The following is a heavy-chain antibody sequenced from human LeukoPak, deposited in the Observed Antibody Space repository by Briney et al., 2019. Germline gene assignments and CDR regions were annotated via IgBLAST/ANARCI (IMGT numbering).Heavy chain of an antibody. V-gene: IGHV4-59*08. Sequence: SETLSLTCTVSGGSISSYYLSWVRQPPGKGLEWIGYIYYSGSTNYYPSLKSRVTISVDTSKNQFSLTLSSVTAADAAVYYCARLAYVYDYVWGSYRSDAFDIWGQGTMVTVSS. CDR3: ARLAYVYDYVWGSYRSDAFDI. J-gene: IGHJ3*02. CDR2: IYYSGST. D-gene: IGHD3-16*02. CDR1: GGSISSYY.